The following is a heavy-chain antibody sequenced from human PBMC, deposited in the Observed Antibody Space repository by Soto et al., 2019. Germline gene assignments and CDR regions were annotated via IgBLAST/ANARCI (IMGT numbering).Heavy chain of an antibody. CDR3: ARTACSGGSCAFFLSFLSFDY. J-gene: IGHJ4*02. CDR2: IYHSGST. Sequence: SETLSLTCAVSGGSISSGGYSWSWIRQPPGKGLEWIGYIYHSGSTYYNPSLKSRVTISVDTSKNQFSLKLSSVTAADTAVYYCARTACSGGSCAFFLSFLSFDYWGQGTLVTVSS. CDR1: GGSISSGGYS. V-gene: IGHV4-30-2*05. D-gene: IGHD2-15*01.